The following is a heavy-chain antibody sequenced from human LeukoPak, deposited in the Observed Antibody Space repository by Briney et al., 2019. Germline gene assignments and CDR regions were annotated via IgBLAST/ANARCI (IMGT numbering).Heavy chain of an antibody. CDR2: ISGSGGST. CDR3: AKSMVRGVMGYYYGMDV. Sequence: GRSPRLSCASSGFTFSSYAMSSVRPAPGKGLEWVSAISGSGGSTYDADTVKGRFTISRDNSKNTLYLQMNSLRAEDTAVYYCAKSMVRGVMGYYYGMDVWGQGTTVTVSS. D-gene: IGHD3-10*01. V-gene: IGHV3-23*01. J-gene: IGHJ6*02. CDR1: GFTFSSYA.